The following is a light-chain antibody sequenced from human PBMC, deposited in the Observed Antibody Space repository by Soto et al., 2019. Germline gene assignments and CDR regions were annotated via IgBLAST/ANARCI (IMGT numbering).Light chain of an antibody. J-gene: IGKJ5*01. CDR2: AAS. CDR3: QQSYSTPIT. V-gene: IGKV1-39*01. CDR1: PSISSY. Sequence: DIRLTQPPSSLSVSVGYRFTITCLASPSISSYLNCYQQKPGKAPKLLIYAASSLQSGVPSRFSGSGSGTDFTLTISSLQPEDFATYYCQQSYSTPITFGQGTRLEIK.